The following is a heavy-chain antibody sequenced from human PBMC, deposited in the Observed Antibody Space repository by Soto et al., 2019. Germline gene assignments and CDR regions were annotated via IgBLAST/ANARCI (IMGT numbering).Heavy chain of an antibody. CDR2: ISYDGSNK. V-gene: IGHV3-30-3*01. CDR3: ASPREWERPTSFDY. CDR1: GFTFSSYA. D-gene: IGHD1-26*01. Sequence: QVQLVESGGGVVQPGRSLRLSCAASGFTFSSYAMHWVRQAPGKGLEWVAVISYDGSNKYYADSVKGRFTISRDNSKNTLYLQMNSLRAEDTAVYYCASPREWERPTSFDYWGQGTLVTVSS. J-gene: IGHJ4*02.